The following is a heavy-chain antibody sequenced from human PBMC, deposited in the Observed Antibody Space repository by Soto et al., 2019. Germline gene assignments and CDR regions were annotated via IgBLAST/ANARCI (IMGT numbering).Heavy chain of an antibody. V-gene: IGHV4-34*01. CDR3: AREDCSGGSCYKRFDY. D-gene: IGHD2-15*01. J-gene: IGHJ4*02. CDR1: GGSFSGYY. CDR2: INHSGST. Sequence: SETLSLTCAVYGGSFSGYYWSWIRQPPGKGLEWIGEINHSGSTNYNPSLKSRVTISVDTSKNQFSLKLSSVTAADTAVYYCAREDCSGGSCYKRFDYWGQGTLVTVSS.